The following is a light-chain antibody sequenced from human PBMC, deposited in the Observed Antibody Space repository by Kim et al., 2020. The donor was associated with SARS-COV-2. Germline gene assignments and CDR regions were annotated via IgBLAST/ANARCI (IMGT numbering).Light chain of an antibody. J-gene: IGKJ5*01. CDR3: KQYDARPFT. CDR2: DAA. Sequence: ASVGDRVTITCQATEDVIDYFNWYHQKPGDAPKVLIRDAANLESGFASRFSRGRYGTEFSLTMSTVQPADMGTYYCKQYDARPFTFGQGPRLEIK. CDR1: EDVIDY. V-gene: IGKV1-33*01.